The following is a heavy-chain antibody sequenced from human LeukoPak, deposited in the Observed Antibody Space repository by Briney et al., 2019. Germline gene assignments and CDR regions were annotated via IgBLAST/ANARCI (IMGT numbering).Heavy chain of an antibody. V-gene: IGHV4-30-4*01. J-gene: IGHJ4*02. D-gene: IGHD4-23*01. CDR2: ILYSGST. CDR1: GGSISSGDYY. CDR3: ARDLLNEGNHLDY. Sequence: SETLSLTCTVSGGSISSGDYYWSWIRQPPGKGLEWIGYILYSGSTYYNPSLKSRVTISVDTSNNQFSLKLSSVTAADTAVYYCARDLLNEGNHLDYWGQGTLVTVSS.